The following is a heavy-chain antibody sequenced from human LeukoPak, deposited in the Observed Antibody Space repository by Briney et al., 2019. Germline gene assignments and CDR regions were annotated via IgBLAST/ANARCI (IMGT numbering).Heavy chain of an antibody. CDR1: GGSISSSTYY. J-gene: IGHJ4*02. CDR3: ARHDSSGYHFDC. V-gene: IGHV4-39*01. D-gene: IGHD3-22*01. CDR2: IYYRGST. Sequence: PSETLSLTCTVSGGSISSSTYYWGWIRQPPGKGLEWIGSIYYRGSTYYNPSLKSRVTISVDTSKNQFSLRLSSVTAADTAVYYCARHDSSGYHFDCWGQGTLVTVSS.